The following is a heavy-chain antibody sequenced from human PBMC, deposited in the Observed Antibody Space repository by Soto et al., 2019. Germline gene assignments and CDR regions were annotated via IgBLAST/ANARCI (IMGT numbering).Heavy chain of an antibody. J-gene: IGHJ4*02. Sequence: QVQLQESGPGVVKPSQTLSLTCTVSGDSITSGDYYWSWIRQPPGKGLEWIVYISNSGTTPYNPSLKSRVLFTVDTSKKNFTPKLTSVTAADTAIYYCARSHDHSASVFDCWGQGTLVTVSS. CDR1: GDSITSGDYY. CDR2: ISNSGTT. V-gene: IGHV4-30-4*01. D-gene: IGHD4-4*01. CDR3: ARSHDHSASVFDC.